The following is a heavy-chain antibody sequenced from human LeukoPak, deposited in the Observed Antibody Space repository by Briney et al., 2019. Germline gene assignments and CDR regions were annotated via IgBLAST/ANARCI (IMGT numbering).Heavy chain of an antibody. CDR3: ARLPQTYYLDY. Sequence: PSERLSPTHPVAAASISKTSYDWGRLRQPPGKGLEWIGSIYYSGSTYYNPSLESRVTISADTSKNQFSLKLSSVTAADTAVYYCARLPQTYYLDYWGQGTLVTVSS. CDR2: IYYSGST. J-gene: IGHJ4*02. V-gene: IGHV4-39*01. CDR1: AASISKTSYD.